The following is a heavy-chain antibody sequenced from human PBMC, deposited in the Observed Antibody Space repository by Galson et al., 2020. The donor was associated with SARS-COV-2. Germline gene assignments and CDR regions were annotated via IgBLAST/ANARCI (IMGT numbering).Heavy chain of an antibody. CDR3: ARPLIRFLEWLVIDYYYMDV. D-gene: IGHD3-3*01. CDR1: GDTLSELS. J-gene: IGHJ6*03. Sequence: ASVKVSCKVGGDTLSELSMHWVRQAPGKGLEWMGGFNPEDGETIYSKKFQGRVTMTEDTFTDTAYMELNSLKSEDTAVYYCARPLIRFLEWLVIDYYYMDVWGKGTTVTVSS. V-gene: IGHV1-24*01. CDR2: FNPEDGET.